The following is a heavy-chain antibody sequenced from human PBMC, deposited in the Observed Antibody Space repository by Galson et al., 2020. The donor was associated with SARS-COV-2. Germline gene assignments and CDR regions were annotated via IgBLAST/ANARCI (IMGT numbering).Heavy chain of an antibody. D-gene: IGHD3-22*01. CDR2: TYYSGST. CDR1: GGSISSGGYY. V-gene: IGHV4-31*01. Sequence: SETLSLTCTVSGGSISSGGYYWRWLRQHPGKGLEWIGYTYYSGSTYYNPSLKSPVTISVDTSKNQFSLKLSSVTAADTAVYYCARARITMIVVVDAFDIWGQGTMVTVSS. CDR3: ARARITMIVVVDAFDI. J-gene: IGHJ3*02.